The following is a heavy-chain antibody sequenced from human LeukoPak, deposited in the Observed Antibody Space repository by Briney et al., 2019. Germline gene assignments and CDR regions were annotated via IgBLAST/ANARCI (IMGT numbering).Heavy chain of an antibody. CDR3: ARDYVAAHFDY. CDR2: ISSSSSYI. CDR1: GFTFSSYE. J-gene: IGHJ4*02. D-gene: IGHD6-19*01. Sequence: GGSLRLSCAASGFTFSSYEMNWVRQAPGKGLEWVSSISSSSSYIYYADSVKGRFTISRDNAKNSLYLQMNSLRAEDTAVYYCARDYVAAHFDYWGQGTLVTVSS. V-gene: IGHV3-21*01.